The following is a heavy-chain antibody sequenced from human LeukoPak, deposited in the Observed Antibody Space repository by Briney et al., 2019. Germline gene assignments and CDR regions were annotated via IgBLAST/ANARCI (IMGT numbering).Heavy chain of an antibody. D-gene: IGHD2-15*01. CDR3: ARMDGYCSGGSCYEASFVDY. V-gene: IGHV1-18*01. Sequence: GASVKVSCKASGYTFTSYGISWVRQAPGQGLEWMGWISAYNGNTNYAQKLQGRVTMTTDTSTSTAYMELRSLRSDDTAVYYCARMDGYCSGGSCYEASFVDYWGREPWSPSPQ. CDR2: ISAYNGNT. J-gene: IGHJ4*02. CDR1: GYTFTSYG.